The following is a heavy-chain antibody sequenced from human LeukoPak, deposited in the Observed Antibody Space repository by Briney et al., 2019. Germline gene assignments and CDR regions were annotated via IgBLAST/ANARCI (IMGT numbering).Heavy chain of an antibody. CDR1: GGTLSSYA. V-gene: IGHV1-69*13. Sequence: GASVKVSCKASGGTLSSYAISWVRQAPGQGLEWMGGIIPIFGTANYAQKFQGRVTITADESTSTAYMELSSLRSEDTAVYYCAREEYYYDSSGHFGYWGQGTLVTVSS. D-gene: IGHD3-22*01. CDR2: IIPIFGTA. J-gene: IGHJ4*02. CDR3: AREEYYYDSSGHFGY.